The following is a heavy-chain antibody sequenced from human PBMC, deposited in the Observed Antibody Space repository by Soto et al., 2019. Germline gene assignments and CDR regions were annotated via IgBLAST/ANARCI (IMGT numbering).Heavy chain of an antibody. D-gene: IGHD5-18*01. Sequence: QVQLVESGGGVVQPGRSLRLSCAASGFTFSSCAMHWVRQAPGKGLEWVAVISYDGSNKYYADSVKGRFTISRDNSKNTLYLQMNSLRAEDMAVYYCARDSYGLDFDYWGQGTLVTVSS. J-gene: IGHJ4*02. V-gene: IGHV3-30-3*01. CDR2: ISYDGSNK. CDR1: GFTFSSCA. CDR3: ARDSYGLDFDY.